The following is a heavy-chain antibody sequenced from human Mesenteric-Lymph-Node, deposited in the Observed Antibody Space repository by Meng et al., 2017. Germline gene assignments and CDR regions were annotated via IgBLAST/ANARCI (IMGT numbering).Heavy chain of an antibody. Sequence: QGPLPQWGAGLLKPSEPLSLTCAVDGGSFSGYYWSWIRQPPGKGLEWIGEINHSGSTNYNPSLKSRVTISVDKSKNQFSLKLSSVTAADTAVYYCARDLRPYGDYVSGYWGQGTLVTVSS. CDR3: ARDLRPYGDYVSGY. D-gene: IGHD4-17*01. J-gene: IGHJ4*02. CDR1: GGSFSGYY. CDR2: INHSGST. V-gene: IGHV4-34*02.